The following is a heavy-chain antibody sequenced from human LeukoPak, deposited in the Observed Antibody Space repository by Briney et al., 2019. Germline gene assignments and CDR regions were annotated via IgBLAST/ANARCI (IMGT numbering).Heavy chain of an antibody. CDR2: ISAYNGNT. CDR1: GYTFTSYG. D-gene: IGHD3-10*01. CDR3: ARDVRTMVRGAIQH. V-gene: IGHV1-18*01. J-gene: IGHJ1*01. Sequence: ASVKVSCKASGYTFTSYGISWVRQAPGQGLEWMGWISAYNGNTNYAQKLQGRVTMTTDTSTSTAYMELRSLRSDDTAVYYCARDVRTMVRGAIQHWGQGTLVTVSS.